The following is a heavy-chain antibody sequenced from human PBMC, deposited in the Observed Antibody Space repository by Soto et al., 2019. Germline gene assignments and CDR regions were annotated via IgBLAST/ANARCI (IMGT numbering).Heavy chain of an antibody. CDR1: GFTFSSYA. J-gene: IGHJ4*02. D-gene: IGHD2-15*01. CDR2: ISGSGGST. V-gene: IGHV3-23*01. Sequence: EVQLLESGGGLVQPGGSLRLSCAASGFTFSSYAMSWVRQAPGKGXEWVXAISGSGGSTYYADSVKGRFTISRDNSKNTLYLQMNSLRAEDTAVYYCAKDIPCSGGSCYPVLFDYWGQGTLVTVSS. CDR3: AKDIPCSGGSCYPVLFDY.